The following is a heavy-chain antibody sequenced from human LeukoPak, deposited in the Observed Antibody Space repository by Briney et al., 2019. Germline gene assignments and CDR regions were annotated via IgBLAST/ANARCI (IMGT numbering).Heavy chain of an antibody. CDR1: GFTFSSYG. CDR2: IWYDGSNK. Sequence: PGRSLRLSCAASGFTFSSYGMHWVRRAPGKGLEWVAVIWYDGSNKYYADSVKGRFTISRDNSKNTLYLQMNSPRAEDTAVYYCAREAGSFDYWGQGTLVTVSS. D-gene: IGHD6-19*01. CDR3: AREAGSFDY. J-gene: IGHJ4*02. V-gene: IGHV3-33*01.